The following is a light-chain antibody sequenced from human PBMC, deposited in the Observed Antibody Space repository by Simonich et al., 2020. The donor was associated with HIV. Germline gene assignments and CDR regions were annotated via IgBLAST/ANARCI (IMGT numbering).Light chain of an antibody. CDR3: QQTYNTPPWT. Sequence: DIQMTQSPYSLSASVGDRVTITCRASQYISSYLNWYQQKPGKAPKLLISAASSLQSGVPSRFSGSGAGTDFTLTISSLQPEDFTTYYCQQTYNTPPWTFGQGTKVEIK. V-gene: IGKV1-39*01. J-gene: IGKJ1*01. CDR2: AAS. CDR1: QYISSY.